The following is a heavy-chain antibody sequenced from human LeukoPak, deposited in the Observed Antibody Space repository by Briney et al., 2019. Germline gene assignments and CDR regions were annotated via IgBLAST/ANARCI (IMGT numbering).Heavy chain of an antibody. J-gene: IGHJ3*02. D-gene: IGHD2-21*02. V-gene: IGHV3-23*01. CDR2: ISGSGGST. Sequence: GGSLRPSCAASGFTFSSYAMSWVHQAPGKGLEWVSTISGSGGSTYYADSVKGRFTISRDNSKNTLYLQMNSLRAEDTAVYYCAREEAYCGGDCYSGAFDIWGQGTMVTVSS. CDR1: GFTFSSYA. CDR3: AREEAYCGGDCYSGAFDI.